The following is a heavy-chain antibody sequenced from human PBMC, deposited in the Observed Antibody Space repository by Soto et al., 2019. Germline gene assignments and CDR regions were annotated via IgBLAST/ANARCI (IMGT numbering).Heavy chain of an antibody. CDR3: ARWRYGDY. CDR1: GYTFTSYG. Sequence: QVHLVQSGAEVKKPGASVKVSCKCSGYTFTSYGITWVRQAPGQGLEWMGWISAHNGNTDYAQKLQGRVTVTRDTSTSTAYMELRSLRSDDKAVYYCARWRYGDYWGQGALVTVSS. V-gene: IGHV1-18*01. CDR2: ISAHNGNT. J-gene: IGHJ4*02. D-gene: IGHD1-1*01.